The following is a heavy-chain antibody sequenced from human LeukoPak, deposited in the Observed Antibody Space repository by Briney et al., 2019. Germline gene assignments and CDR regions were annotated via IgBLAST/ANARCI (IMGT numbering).Heavy chain of an antibody. J-gene: IGHJ4*02. CDR2: ISYDGSNK. V-gene: IGHV3-30*18. CDR3: AKDGMDDFWSGYSCPDH. CDR1: GFTFSSYG. Sequence: QPGGSLRLSCAASGFTFSSYGMHWVRQAPGKGLEWVAVISYDGSNKYYADSVKGRFTISRDNSKNTLYLQMNSLRAEDTAVYYCAKDGMDDFWSGYSCPDHWGQGTLVTVSS. D-gene: IGHD3-3*01.